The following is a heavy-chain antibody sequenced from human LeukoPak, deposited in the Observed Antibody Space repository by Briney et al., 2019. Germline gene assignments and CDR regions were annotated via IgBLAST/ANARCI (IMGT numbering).Heavy chain of an antibody. CDR3: AKDRGTELYYFDY. Sequence: GGSLRLSCAASGFTVSSSYMSWVRQAPGKGLVWVSRISPTGSTTSYADSVKGRFTISRDNSKNTLYLQMNSLRAEDTAVYYCAKDRGTELYYFDYWGQGTLVTVSS. J-gene: IGHJ4*02. CDR2: ISPTGSTT. V-gene: IGHV3-23*01. D-gene: IGHD3-16*01. CDR1: GFTVSSSY.